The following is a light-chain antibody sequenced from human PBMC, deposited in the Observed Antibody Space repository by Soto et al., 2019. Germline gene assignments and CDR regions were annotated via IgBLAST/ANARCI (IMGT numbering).Light chain of an antibody. V-gene: IGKV3-20*01. CDR3: QHYGSSLLFT. CDR1: QSSS. Sequence: EIVLTQSPGTLSLSPGERATLSCRASQSSSLAWYQQKPGQAPRLLIYGASSRATGIPDRFSGSGSGTDFTLTISRLEPEDFAVYYCQHYGSSLLFTFGPGTKVDIK. J-gene: IGKJ3*01. CDR2: GAS.